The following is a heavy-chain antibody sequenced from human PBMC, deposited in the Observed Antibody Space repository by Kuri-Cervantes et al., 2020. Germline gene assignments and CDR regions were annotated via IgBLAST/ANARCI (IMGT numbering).Heavy chain of an antibody. CDR3: ARDNILEWLYY. V-gene: IGHV3-74*01. CDR1: GFTFSSYW. Sequence: GESLKISCAASGFTFSSYWMHWVRQAPGKGLVWVSRINSDGSSTSYADSVKGRFTISRDNSKNTLYLQMNSLRAEDTAVYYCARDNILEWLYYWGQGTLVTVSS. D-gene: IGHD3-3*01. CDR2: INSDGSST. J-gene: IGHJ4*02.